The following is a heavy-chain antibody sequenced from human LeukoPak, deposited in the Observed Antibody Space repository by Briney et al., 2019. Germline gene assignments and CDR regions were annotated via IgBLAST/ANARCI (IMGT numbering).Heavy chain of an antibody. V-gene: IGHV1-8*01. D-gene: IGHD5-12*01. Sequence: ASVKVSCKASGYTFTSYDINWVRQATGQGLEWMGWMNPNSGNTGYAQKFQGRVTMTRNTSISTAYKELSSLRSEDTAVYYCASMVATRHNYYYYYGMDVWGQGTTVTVSS. CDR1: GYTFTSYD. CDR3: ASMVATRHNYYYYYGMDV. J-gene: IGHJ6*02. CDR2: MNPNSGNT.